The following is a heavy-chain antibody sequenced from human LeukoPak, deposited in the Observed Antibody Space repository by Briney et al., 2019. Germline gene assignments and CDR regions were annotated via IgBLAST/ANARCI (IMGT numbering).Heavy chain of an antibody. J-gene: IGHJ4*02. CDR3: ARDGYCSGGSCSRVLRY. D-gene: IGHD2-15*01. V-gene: IGHV3-21*01. Sequence: PGGSLRLSCAASGFTFSSYSMNWVRQAPGKGLEWVSSISSSSSYIYYADSVKGRFTISRDNAKNSLYLQMNSLRAEDPAVYYCARDGYCSGGSCSRVLRYWGQGTLVTVSS. CDR2: ISSSSSYI. CDR1: GFTFSSYS.